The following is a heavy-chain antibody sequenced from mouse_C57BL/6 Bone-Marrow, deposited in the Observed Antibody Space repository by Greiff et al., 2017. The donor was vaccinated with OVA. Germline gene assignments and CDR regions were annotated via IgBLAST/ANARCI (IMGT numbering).Heavy chain of an antibody. D-gene: IGHD1-1*01. CDR1: GYTFTSYW. V-gene: IGHV1-50*01. Sequence: QVQLQQPGAELVKPGASVKLSCKASGYTFTSYWMQWVKQRPGQGLEWIGEIDPSDSYTNYNQKFKGKATLTVDTSSSTAYMQRSSLTSEDSAVYYCARSITTVVAANNWYFDVWGTGTTVTVSS. CDR2: IDPSDSYT. J-gene: IGHJ1*03. CDR3: ARSITTVVAANNWYFDV.